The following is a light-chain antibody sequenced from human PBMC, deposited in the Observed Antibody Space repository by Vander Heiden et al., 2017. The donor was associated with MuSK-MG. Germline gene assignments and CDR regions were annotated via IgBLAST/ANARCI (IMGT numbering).Light chain of an antibody. V-gene: IGKV1-27*01. J-gene: IGKJ1*01. CDR3: QKEYSAPRT. CDR2: AAS. CDR1: QGISNY. Sequence: DIQMTPSPSSLSASVGDRVTITCRASQGISNYLAWYQQKPGKVPKLLIYAASTFQSGVPSRFSGTGSGTDFTLTIRSLQPAAVATYYCQKEYSAPRTFGQATKLELK.